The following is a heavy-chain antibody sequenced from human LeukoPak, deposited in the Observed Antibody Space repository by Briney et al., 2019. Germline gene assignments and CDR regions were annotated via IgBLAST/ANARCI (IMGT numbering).Heavy chain of an antibody. J-gene: IGHJ6*03. CDR2: IYTSGST. V-gene: IGHV4-4*07. CDR3: GQQPDYYYYYMDV. Sequence: PSETLSLTCTVSGGSISSYYWSWIRQPAGKGLEWIGRIYTSGSTNYNPSLKSRVTISVDTSKNQFSLKLSSVTAADTAVYYCGQQPDYYYYYMDVWGKGTTVTVSS. CDR1: GGSISSYY. D-gene: IGHD6-13*01.